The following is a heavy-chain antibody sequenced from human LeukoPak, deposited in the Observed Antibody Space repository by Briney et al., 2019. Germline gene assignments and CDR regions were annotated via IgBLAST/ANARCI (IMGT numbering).Heavy chain of an antibody. J-gene: IGHJ4*02. CDR3: AREEARDGSTGYYFDY. CDR2: INPRYGST. Sequence: ASVKVSCKASGYTFINYHIHWVRQAPGQGIELMGIINPRYGSTTYAQNFQGRVTMTRDMSTSTVYMELSSLRSEDTAVYYCAREEARDGSTGYYFDYWGQGTLLTVSS. CDR1: GYTFINYH. D-gene: IGHD5-24*01. V-gene: IGHV1-46*01.